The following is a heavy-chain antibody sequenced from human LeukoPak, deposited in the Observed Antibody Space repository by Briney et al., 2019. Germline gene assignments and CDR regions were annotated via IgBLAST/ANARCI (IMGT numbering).Heavy chain of an antibody. Sequence: GGSLRLSCAASGFTFSSYSMNWVRQAPGKGLEWVSSISSSSSCIYYADSVKGRFTISRDNAKNSLYLQMNSLRAEDTAVYYCARDAPNCGGDCYSPLFAYWGQGTLVTVSS. D-gene: IGHD2-21*02. CDR3: ARDAPNCGGDCYSPLFAY. CDR2: ISSSSSCI. CDR1: GFTFSSYS. J-gene: IGHJ4*02. V-gene: IGHV3-21*01.